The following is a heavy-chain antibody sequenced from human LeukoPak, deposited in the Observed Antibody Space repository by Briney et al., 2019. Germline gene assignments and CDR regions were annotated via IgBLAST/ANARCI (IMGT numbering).Heavy chain of an antibody. V-gene: IGHV4-39*01. J-gene: IGHJ4*02. CDR1: GGSISSSSYY. CDR2: IYYSGST. CDR3: ARHLGVLSPFDY. D-gene: IGHD3-16*01. Sequence: PSETLSLTCTVSGGSISSSSYYWGWIRQPPGKGLEWIGSIYYSGSTYYNPSLKSRVTISVDTSKNQFSLKLSSVTAADTAVYYCARHLGVLSPFDYWGQGTLVTVSS.